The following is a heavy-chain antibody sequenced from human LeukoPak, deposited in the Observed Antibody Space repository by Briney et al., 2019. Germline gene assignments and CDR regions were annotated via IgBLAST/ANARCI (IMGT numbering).Heavy chain of an antibody. CDR2: IYHSGST. V-gene: IGHV4-38-2*01. D-gene: IGHD3-10*01. CDR1: GYSITTGYY. CDR3: ARTYGSWSGFDY. J-gene: IGHJ4*02. Sequence: SETLSLTCAVSGYSITTGYYWGWIRQPPGKGLEWIGSIYHSGSTYNNPSLKSRVTISVDTSKNQFSLNLRSVTAADTAVYYCARTYGSWSGFDYWGQGTLVTVSS.